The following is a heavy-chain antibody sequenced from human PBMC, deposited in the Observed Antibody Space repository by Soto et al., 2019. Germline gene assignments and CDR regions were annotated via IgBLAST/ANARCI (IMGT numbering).Heavy chain of an antibody. CDR2: ISGYNGNT. CDR3: VRDEIAGAGAFDY. CDR1: GYTFTNYG. Sequence: QVRLVQSGPEVKKPGASVKVSCRASGYTFTNYGISWVRQAPGQGLEWMAWISGYNGNTNYAQRFQGRVTLTTDTSTSTAYMELRSLTSDDTAMYYCVRDEIAGAGAFDYWGQGALVTVSS. V-gene: IGHV1-18*01. D-gene: IGHD6-13*01. J-gene: IGHJ4*02.